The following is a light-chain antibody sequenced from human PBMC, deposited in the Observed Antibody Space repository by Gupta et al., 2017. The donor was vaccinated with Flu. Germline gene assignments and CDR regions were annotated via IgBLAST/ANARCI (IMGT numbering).Light chain of an antibody. CDR1: QSVSSN. J-gene: IGKJ5*01. V-gene: IGKV3-15*01. CDR2: YAS. CDR3: QQYNNWPIT. Sequence: EIVMTQSPATLSVSPGERATLSCRASQSVSSNLAWYQQKPGQAPRLLIYYASTRATGIPARFSGSGSGTEFTLTITSLQSADFAVYHCQQYNNWPITFGQGTXLDIK.